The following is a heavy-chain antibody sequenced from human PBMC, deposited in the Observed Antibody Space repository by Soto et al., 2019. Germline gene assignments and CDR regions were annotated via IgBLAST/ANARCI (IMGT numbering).Heavy chain of an antibody. CDR3: ARLRDAPYGADS. CDR1: GYSFTSYW. CDR2: IFLGDSDT. J-gene: IGHJ4*02. Sequence: PGESLKISCKGSGYSFTSYWIGWVRQMPGKGLESMGIIFLGDSDTRYSPSFQGQVTISADKSIGTAYVQWSSLKASDTAIYYCARLRDAPYGADSWGQGTLVTVSS. D-gene: IGHD3-10*01. V-gene: IGHV5-51*01.